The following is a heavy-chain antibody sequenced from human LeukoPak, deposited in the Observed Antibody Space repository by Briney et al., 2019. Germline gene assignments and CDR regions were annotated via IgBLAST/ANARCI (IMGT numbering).Heavy chain of an antibody. D-gene: IGHD6-25*01. CDR3: ARENLAAAADY. Sequence: GGSLRLSCAASEFTFSAYWMHWVRQAPGKGLVWVSRTRGDGSMTNYADSVKGRFTISRDNAKNSLYLQMNSLRLEDTAVYYCARENLAAAADYWGQGTVVTVSS. CDR2: TRGDGSMT. CDR1: EFTFSAYW. V-gene: IGHV3-74*01. J-gene: IGHJ4*02.